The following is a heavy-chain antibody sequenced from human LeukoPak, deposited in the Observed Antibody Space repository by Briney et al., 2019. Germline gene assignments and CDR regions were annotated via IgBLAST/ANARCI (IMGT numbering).Heavy chain of an antibody. D-gene: IGHD3-3*01. Sequence: ASVKVSCKTSGYTFNSYDINWVRQATGQGLEWMGWMNPNSGNTGYAQKLQGRVTMTRNTSIRTAYMELSGLRPEDTAVYYCARRNIRFLELDFWGQGTLVTVSS. J-gene: IGHJ4*02. V-gene: IGHV1-8*02. CDR3: ARRNIRFLELDF. CDR1: GYTFNSYD. CDR2: MNPNSGNT.